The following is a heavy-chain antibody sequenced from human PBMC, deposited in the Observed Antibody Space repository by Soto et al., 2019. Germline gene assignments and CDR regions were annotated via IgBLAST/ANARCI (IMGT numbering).Heavy chain of an antibody. CDR1: GFSLSTSGVG. J-gene: IGHJ4*02. Sequence: SGPTLVNPTQTLTLTCTFSGFSLSTSGVGVGWIRQPPGKALEWLALIYWDDEKRYSPSLKSRLTITKDTSKNQVVLTMINMDPVDTATYYCAHRHIARRPGPTNYFDYWGQGTLVTVSS. CDR3: AHRHIARRPGPTNYFDY. CDR2: IYWDDEK. V-gene: IGHV2-5*02. D-gene: IGHD3-10*01.